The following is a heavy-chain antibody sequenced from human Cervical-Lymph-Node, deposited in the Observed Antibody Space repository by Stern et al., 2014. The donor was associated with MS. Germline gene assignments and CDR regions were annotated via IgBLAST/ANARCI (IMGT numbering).Heavy chain of an antibody. CDR1: GFTFSSYG. Sequence: VQLLESGGGVVQPGRSLRLSCGASGFTFSSYGIHWVRQAPGKGLEWVAVIWYDGSNRYYADSVKGRFTISRDNSKNTLYLEMNSLRVEDTAVYYCARVNSSNWYRMGYYGMDVWGQGTTVTVSS. CDR3: ARVNSSNWYRMGYYGMDV. D-gene: IGHD6-13*01. V-gene: IGHV3-33*01. J-gene: IGHJ6*02. CDR2: IWYDGSNR.